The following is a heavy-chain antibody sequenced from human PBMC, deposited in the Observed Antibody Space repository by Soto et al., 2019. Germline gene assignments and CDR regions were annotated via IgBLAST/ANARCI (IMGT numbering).Heavy chain of an antibody. J-gene: IGHJ6*02. Sequence: ASVKVSCKTSGYTFTRNGISWVRQAPGQGLEWMGWISPKSGSIKYAQKFQGRVIMTTDTSTSTAYMEVRSLRSDDTAVYYCVKDRDSNSWPSRDVWGPGTTVTV. CDR2: ISPKSGSI. CDR1: GYTFTRNG. V-gene: IGHV1-18*01. CDR3: VKDRDSNSWPSRDV. D-gene: IGHD3-22*01.